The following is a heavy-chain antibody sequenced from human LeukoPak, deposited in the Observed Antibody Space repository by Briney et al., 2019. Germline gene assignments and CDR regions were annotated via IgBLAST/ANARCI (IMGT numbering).Heavy chain of an antibody. CDR3: VIQTHCRADSCIDY. Sequence: GESLKISREGSGYSFTNYWIGWVRQMPGKGLEWMSIIYPRDSETTYSPSFQGQVTISADKNMNIAYLQWSSLKASDTAMYFCVIQTHCRADSCIDYWGQGTLVTVSS. CDR1: GYSFTNYW. V-gene: IGHV5-51*01. J-gene: IGHJ4*02. D-gene: IGHD2-21*02. CDR2: IYPRDSET.